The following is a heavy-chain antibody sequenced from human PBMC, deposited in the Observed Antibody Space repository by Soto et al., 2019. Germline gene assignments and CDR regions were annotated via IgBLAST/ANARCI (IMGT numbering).Heavy chain of an antibody. J-gene: IGHJ4*02. Sequence: QVQLQESGPGLVKPSQTLSLTCTVSGGSISNVNYCWSWIRQSQDKGLEWIGQIYNGGTTYNNHPLTSRVSISIYASINQFSLKLSSVSAADTAVYYCARGPSGDKVDSWGQGTLVTVSS. V-gene: IGHV4-30-4*01. D-gene: IGHD7-27*01. CDR1: GGSISNVNYC. CDR3: ARGPSGDKVDS. CDR2: IYNGGTT.